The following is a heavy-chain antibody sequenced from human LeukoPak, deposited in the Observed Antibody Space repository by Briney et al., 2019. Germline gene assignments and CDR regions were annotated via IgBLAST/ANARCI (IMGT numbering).Heavy chain of an antibody. J-gene: IGHJ3*02. CDR3: ARDPNGDYIGAFDM. V-gene: IGHV3-23*01. CDR1: GSTFSAYA. CDR2: IRGGGGSA. Sequence: PGGSLRLSCTASGSTFSAYAMMWVRQAPGKGPEWVSAIRGGGGSAFYADSVKGRVTISRDNSKYTLFLQMNSLRAEDTAVYYCARDPNGDYIGAFDMWGPGTMVTVSS. D-gene: IGHD4-17*01.